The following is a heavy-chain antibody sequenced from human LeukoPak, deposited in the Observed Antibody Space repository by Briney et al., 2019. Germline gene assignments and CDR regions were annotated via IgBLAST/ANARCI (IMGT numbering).Heavy chain of an antibody. CDR1: GFTFDDYA. CDR2: ISWNSGSI. D-gene: IGHD2-2*01. CDR3: ARDDGYCSSTSCSPGP. Sequence: GRSLRLSCAASGFTFDDYAMHWVRQAPGKGLEWVSGISWNSGSIGYADSVKGRFTISRDNAKNSLYLQMNSLRAEDTAVYYCARDDGYCSSTSCSPGPWGQGTLVTVSS. J-gene: IGHJ5*02. V-gene: IGHV3-9*01.